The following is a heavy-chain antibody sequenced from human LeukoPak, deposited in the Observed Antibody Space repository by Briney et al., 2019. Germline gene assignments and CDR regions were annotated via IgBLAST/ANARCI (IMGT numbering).Heavy chain of an antibody. D-gene: IGHD6-13*01. CDR3: ARPVLSSSWYGGNNWFDP. CDR2: IKQDGSEK. J-gene: IGHJ5*02. V-gene: IGHV3-7*01. Sequence: GGSLRLSCAASGFTFSSYWMSWVRQAPGKGLERVANIKQDGSEKYYVDSVKGRFTISRDNAKNSLYLQMNSLRAEDTAVYYCARPVLSSSWYGGNNWFDPWGRGTLVTVSS. CDR1: GFTFSSYW.